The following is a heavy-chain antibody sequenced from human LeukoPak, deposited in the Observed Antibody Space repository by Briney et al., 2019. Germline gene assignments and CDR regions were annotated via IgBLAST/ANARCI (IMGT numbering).Heavy chain of an antibody. Sequence: GRSLRLSCAASGFTFDDYAMHWVRQAPGKGLEWVSGISWNSGSIGYADSVKDRFTISRDNAKNSLYLQMNSLRAEDTALYYCAKGSTAAVAGFSYYFDYWGQGTLVTVSS. CDR2: ISWNSGSI. J-gene: IGHJ4*02. V-gene: IGHV3-9*01. D-gene: IGHD6-19*01. CDR1: GFTFDDYA. CDR3: AKGSTAAVAGFSYYFDY.